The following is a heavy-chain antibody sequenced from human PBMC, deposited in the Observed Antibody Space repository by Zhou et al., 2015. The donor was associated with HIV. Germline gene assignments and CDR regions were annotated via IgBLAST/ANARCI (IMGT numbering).Heavy chain of an antibody. J-gene: IGHJ5*02. CDR2: INPNSGGT. V-gene: IGHV1-2*02. Sequence: QVQLVQSGAEVKKPGASVKVSCKASGYTFTGYYMHWVRQAPGQGLEWMGWINPNSGGTNYAQKFQGRVTMTRDTSISTAYMELSRLRSDDTAVYYCARGAYGGNSVTWFDPWGQGTLVTVSS. CDR3: ARGAYGGNSVTWFDP. D-gene: IGHD4-23*01. CDR1: GYTFTGYY.